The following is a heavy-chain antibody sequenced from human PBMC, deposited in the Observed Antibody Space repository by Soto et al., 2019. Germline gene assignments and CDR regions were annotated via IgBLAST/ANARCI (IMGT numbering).Heavy chain of an antibody. CDR1: GGSFSGYY. CDR2: INHSGST. V-gene: IGHV4-34*01. CDR3: ARGRGMDV. J-gene: IGHJ6*02. Sequence: SETLSLTCAVYGGSFSGYYWSWIRQPPGKGLEWIGEINHSGSTNYNPSLKSRVTISVDTSKNQFSLKLSSVTAADTAVYYCARGRGMDVWGQGTRVTVSS.